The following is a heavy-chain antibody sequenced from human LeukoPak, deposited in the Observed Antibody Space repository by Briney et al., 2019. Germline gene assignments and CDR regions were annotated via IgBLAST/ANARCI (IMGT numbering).Heavy chain of an antibody. CDR2: ISGSGGST. J-gene: IGHJ4*02. CDR3: AKGTSPYSSGWYPFDY. Sequence: GGSPRVSCAASGFTFSFYAMSWVRQAPGKGLEWVSGISGSGGSTYYADSVKGRFTISRDNSKNTLYLQMNSLRAEDTAVYYCAKGTSPYSSGWYPFDYWGQGTLVTVSS. V-gene: IGHV3-23*01. D-gene: IGHD6-19*01. CDR1: GFTFSFYA.